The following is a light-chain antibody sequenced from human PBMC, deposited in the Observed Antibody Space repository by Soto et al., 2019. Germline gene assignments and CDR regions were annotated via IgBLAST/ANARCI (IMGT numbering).Light chain of an antibody. J-gene: IGKJ4*01. CDR1: QSLLSSNGYNY. CDR3: LQHNSYPLT. Sequence: DIVMTQSPLSLPVTPGESASISCRSSQSLLSSNGYNYLDWYLQKPGQSPQLLIYLGSNRASGVPDRFSGSGSGTEFTLTISSLQPEDFVIYYCLQHNSYPLTFGGGTKVDIK. V-gene: IGKV2-28*01. CDR2: LGS.